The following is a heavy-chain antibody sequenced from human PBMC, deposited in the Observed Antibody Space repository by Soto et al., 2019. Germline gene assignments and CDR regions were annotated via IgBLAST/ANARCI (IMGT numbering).Heavy chain of an antibody. D-gene: IGHD7-27*01. Sequence: PGGSLRLSCAASGFTFSSYWMHWVRQAPGKGLVWVSRINSDGSSTSYADSEKGRFTISRDNAKRTLYLQMNRLRPEATAVYYCARDLTSRGPFDYWRQRTLVTVSS. V-gene: IGHV3-74*01. J-gene: IGHJ4*02. CDR3: ARDLTSRGPFDY. CDR2: INSDGSST. CDR1: GFTFSSYW.